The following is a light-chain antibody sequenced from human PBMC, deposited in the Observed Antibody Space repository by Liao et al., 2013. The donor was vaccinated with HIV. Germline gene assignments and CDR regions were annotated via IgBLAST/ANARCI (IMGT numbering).Light chain of an antibody. J-gene: IGLJ2*01. CDR1: KLEDKY. Sequence: SYELTQPPSVSVSPGQTASITCSGDKLEDKYVSWYQQKPGQAPVLLIYHASDRPSGIPERFSGSNSGNTATLTISGAQAMDEAHYYCQSWDSATVLFGGGTKLTVL. CDR3: QSWDSATVL. V-gene: IGLV3-1*01. CDR2: HAS.